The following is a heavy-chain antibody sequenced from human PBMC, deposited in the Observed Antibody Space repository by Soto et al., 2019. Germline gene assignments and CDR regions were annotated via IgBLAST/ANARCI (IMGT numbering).Heavy chain of an antibody. Sequence: SETLSLTCAVSGGSISSSNWWSWVRQPPGKGLEWIGEIYHSGSTNYNPSLKSRVTISVEKSKNQFSLKLSSVTAADTAVYYCAREFKYYDSSGSVGDYWGQGTLVTVSS. V-gene: IGHV4-4*02. J-gene: IGHJ4*02. D-gene: IGHD3-22*01. CDR3: AREFKYYDSSGSVGDY. CDR2: IYHSGST. CDR1: GGSISSSNW.